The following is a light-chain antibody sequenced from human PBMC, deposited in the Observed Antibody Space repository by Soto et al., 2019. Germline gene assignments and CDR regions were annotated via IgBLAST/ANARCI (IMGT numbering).Light chain of an antibody. CDR3: SSYAGSNNFPYV. J-gene: IGLJ1*01. CDR1: SSDVGSYDY. V-gene: IGLV2-8*01. CDR2: EAN. Sequence: QSVLTQPPSASGSPGQSVAISCTGTSSDVGSYDYVSWYQHHPGKAPKLMIYEANKRPSGVPDRFSGSKSGNTASLTASGLQAEDEADYYCSSYAGSNNFPYVFGTGTKVTVL.